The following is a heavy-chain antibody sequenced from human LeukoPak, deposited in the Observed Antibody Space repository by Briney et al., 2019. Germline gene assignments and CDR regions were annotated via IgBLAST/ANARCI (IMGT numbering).Heavy chain of an antibody. D-gene: IGHD2-15*01. CDR1: GYTFSTYY. CDR3: ARADYSGNSKTFDN. J-gene: IGHJ4*01. Sequence: ASVKVSCKASGYTFSTYYMHWVRQAPGQGLEWMGVIDPSGGSTNYARKFQGRVTMTSDTSTSTVYMELSSLRSEDTAVYYCARADYSGNSKTFDNWGHGTLVTVSS. CDR2: IDPSGGST. V-gene: IGHV1-46*01.